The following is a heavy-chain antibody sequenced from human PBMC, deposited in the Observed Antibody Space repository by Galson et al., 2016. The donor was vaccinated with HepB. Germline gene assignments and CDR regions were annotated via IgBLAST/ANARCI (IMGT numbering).Heavy chain of an antibody. CDR2: ISHDGSNS. Sequence: SLRLSCAASGFTFNVYGMHWVRQAPGKGREWVASISHDGSNSYHVDSVKGRFTISRDNFKSTLYLEMNSLRGEDTAIYYCAKGDYDVLRYSDHWGQGTLVAVSS. CDR3: AKGDYDVLRYSDH. J-gene: IGHJ4*02. V-gene: IGHV3-30*18. CDR1: GFTFNVYG. D-gene: IGHD3-9*01.